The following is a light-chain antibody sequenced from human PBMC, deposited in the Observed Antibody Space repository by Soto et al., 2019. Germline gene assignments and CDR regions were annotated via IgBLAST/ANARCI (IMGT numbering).Light chain of an antibody. CDR2: DVR. V-gene: IGLV2-14*01. Sequence: SVLTPPASVSGSPGQSITLSRTGTSSAVGGYNYVSWYQQHPGKAPKLMIYDVRNRPSGVSNRFSGSKSVNTASLTISGLQAEDEADYYCSSYTSISTYVFGTGTKVTVL. CDR1: SSAVGGYNY. CDR3: SSYTSISTYV. J-gene: IGLJ1*01.